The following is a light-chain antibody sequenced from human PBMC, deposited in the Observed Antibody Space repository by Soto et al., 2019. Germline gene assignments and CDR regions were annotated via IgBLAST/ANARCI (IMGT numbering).Light chain of an antibody. J-gene: IGKJ4*01. CDR1: QGISSH. CDR3: QQLNSDPPT. Sequence: DIQLTQSPSFLSASVGDRVTITCRASQGISSHLAWYQQRPGKVPKLLVYGASTLKRGVPSTFSAGMSGPDFVLTISSLRPDDFATYYCQQLNSDPPTFGGGTKVDIK. V-gene: IGKV1-9*01. CDR2: GAS.